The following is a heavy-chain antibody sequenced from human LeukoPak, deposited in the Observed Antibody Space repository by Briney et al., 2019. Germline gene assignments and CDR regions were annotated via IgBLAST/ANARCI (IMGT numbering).Heavy chain of an antibody. J-gene: IGHJ4*02. V-gene: IGHV3-53*05. CDR3: AKDRGPYSSSWTFDY. D-gene: IGHD6-13*01. Sequence: GGSLRLSCAASGFTVSSNYMTWVRQAPGKGLEWVSVIYSGGSTYYADSVKGRFTISRDNSKNTLYLQMNSLRAEDTAVYYCAKDRGPYSSSWTFDYWGQGTLVTVSS. CDR1: GFTVSSNY. CDR2: IYSGGST.